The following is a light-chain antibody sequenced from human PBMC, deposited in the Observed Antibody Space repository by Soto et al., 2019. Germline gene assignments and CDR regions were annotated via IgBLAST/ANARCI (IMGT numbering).Light chain of an antibody. Sequence: QSVLTQPPSASGTPGQRVTISCSGSSSNIGSNTVNWYQQLPGTAPKLLIYSNNQRPSGVPDRFSGSKSGTSASLAISGLQSEDEADYYCAAWDDSLNDVVFGGGTKLTV. CDR3: AAWDDSLNDVV. J-gene: IGLJ2*01. CDR1: SSNIGSNT. CDR2: SNN. V-gene: IGLV1-44*01.